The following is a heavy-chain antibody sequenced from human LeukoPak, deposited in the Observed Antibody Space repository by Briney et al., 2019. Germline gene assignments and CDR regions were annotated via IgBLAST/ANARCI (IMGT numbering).Heavy chain of an antibody. CDR2: ISGSGTGT. D-gene: IGHD1-7*01. Sequence: GGSLRLSCAASGFTFRSSAMSWVHQAPGKGLYWVSAISGSGTGTYYADSVKGRFTISRDNSKYTLYLQMNSLRAEDTAVYYCAKEGGTGTRFDYWGQGTLVTVSS. V-gene: IGHV3-23*01. CDR1: GFTFRSSA. CDR3: AKEGGTGTRFDY. J-gene: IGHJ4*02.